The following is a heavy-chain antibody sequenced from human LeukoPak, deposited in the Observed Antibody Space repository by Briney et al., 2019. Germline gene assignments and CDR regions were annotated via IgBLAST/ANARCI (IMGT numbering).Heavy chain of an antibody. D-gene: IGHD3-22*01. J-gene: IGHJ5*02. CDR2: ISSSSSYI. CDR3: ARDGVWFDYDSSGFNWFDP. CDR1: GFTFSSYS. Sequence: GGSLRLSCAASGFTFSSYSMNWVRQAPGKGLEWVSSISSSSSYIYYADSVKGRFTISRDNAKNSLYLQMNSLRAEDTAVYYCARDGVWFDYDSSGFNWFDPWGQGTLATVSS. V-gene: IGHV3-21*01.